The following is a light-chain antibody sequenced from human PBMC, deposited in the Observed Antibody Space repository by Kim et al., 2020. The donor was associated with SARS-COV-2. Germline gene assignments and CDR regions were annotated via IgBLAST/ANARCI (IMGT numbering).Light chain of an antibody. Sequence: QSVLTQPPSVSGAPGQRVTISCTGSSSNIGAPYDVHWYQQLPGTAPKLLIYANTHRPSGVPDRFSASTSGTSASLAITGLQAEDEADYYCQSYDSSLSGVVFGGGTKLTVL. V-gene: IGLV1-40*01. CDR3: QSYDSSLSGVV. J-gene: IGLJ3*02. CDR1: SSNIGAPYD. CDR2: ANT.